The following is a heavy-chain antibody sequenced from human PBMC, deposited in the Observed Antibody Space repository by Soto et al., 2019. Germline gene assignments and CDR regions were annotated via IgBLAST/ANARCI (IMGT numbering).Heavy chain of an antibody. CDR2: IISDGSKT. CDR1: GFTFSSYA. V-gene: IGHV3-74*01. J-gene: IGHJ5*02. CDR3: ATVATNSYNWLDP. D-gene: IGHD5-12*01. Sequence: PGGSLRLSCAASGFTFSSYAMSWVRQAPGKGLVWVSRIISDGSKTTYADSVKGRFTISRDNAKNTVYLQMNSLRGEDTAVYYCATVATNSYNWLDPWGQGTLVTVSS.